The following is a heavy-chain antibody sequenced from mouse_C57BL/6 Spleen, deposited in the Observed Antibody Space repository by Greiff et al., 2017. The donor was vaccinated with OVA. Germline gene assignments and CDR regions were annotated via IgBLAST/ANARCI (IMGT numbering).Heavy chain of an antibody. Sequence: DVQLQESGPGLVKPSQSLSLTCSVTGYSITSGYYWNWIRQFPGNKLEWMGYISYDGSNNYNPSLKNRISITRDTSKNQFFLKLNSVTTEDTATYYCAREAGSSRYYFDYWGQGTTLTVSS. CDR3: AREAGSSRYYFDY. J-gene: IGHJ2*01. D-gene: IGHD1-1*01. CDR2: ISYDGSN. CDR1: GYSITSGYY. V-gene: IGHV3-6*01.